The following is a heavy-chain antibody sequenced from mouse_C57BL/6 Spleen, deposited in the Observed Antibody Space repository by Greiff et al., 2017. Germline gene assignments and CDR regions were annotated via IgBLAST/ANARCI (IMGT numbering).Heavy chain of an antibody. V-gene: IGHV1-61*01. Sequence: QVQLQQPGAELVRPGSSVKLSCKASGYTFTSYWMDWVKQRPGQGLEWIGNIYPSDSETHYNQKFKDKATLTVDKSSSTAYMQLSSLTSEDSAVYYCSRTPPGKNCAMDYWGQGTSVTVSS. CDR3: SRTPPGKNCAMDY. J-gene: IGHJ4*01. CDR1: GYTFTSYW. CDR2: IYPSDSET. D-gene: IGHD4-1*01.